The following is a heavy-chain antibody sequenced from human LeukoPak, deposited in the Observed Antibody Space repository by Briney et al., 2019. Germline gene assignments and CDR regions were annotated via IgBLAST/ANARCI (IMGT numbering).Heavy chain of an antibody. J-gene: IGHJ4*02. D-gene: IGHD6-19*01. CDR2: IYYSGST. CDR3: ARGGGGWSSFDY. CDR1: GGSISSGGYY. V-gene: IGHV4-31*03. Sequence: PSETLSLTCTVSGGSISSGGYYWSWIRQHPGKGLEWIGYIYYSGSTYYNPSLKSRVTISVDTSKNQFSLKLSSVTAADTAVYYCARGGGGWSSFDYWGQGTLVTVSS.